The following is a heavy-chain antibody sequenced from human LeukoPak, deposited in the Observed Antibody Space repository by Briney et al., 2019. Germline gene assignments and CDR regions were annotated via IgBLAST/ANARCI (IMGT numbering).Heavy chain of an antibody. CDR3: ARLPSGDV. CDR2: IYSGGST. V-gene: IGHV3-66*04. J-gene: IGHJ6*02. CDR1: GFTFSSYG. Sequence: TGGSLRLSCAASGFTFSSYGMHWIRQAPGKGLEWVSVIYSGGSTYYADSVTGRFTISRDNSKNTLYLQMNSLRAEDTAVYYCARLPSGDVWGQGTTVTVSS.